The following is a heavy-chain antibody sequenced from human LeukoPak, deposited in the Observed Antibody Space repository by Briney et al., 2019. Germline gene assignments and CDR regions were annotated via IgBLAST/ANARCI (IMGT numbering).Heavy chain of an antibody. J-gene: IGHJ3*02. CDR3: ALSGDLTEAFDI. Sequence: LSGGSLRLSCAASGFTFSSFDMSWVRQAPGKGLEWVSEISGSGVSTYYADSVKGRFTISRDKSKNTLYLQMNSLRAEDTAVYFCALSGDLTEAFDIWGQGTMVTVSS. CDR1: GFTFSSFD. D-gene: IGHD4-17*01. V-gene: IGHV3-23*01. CDR2: ISGSGVST.